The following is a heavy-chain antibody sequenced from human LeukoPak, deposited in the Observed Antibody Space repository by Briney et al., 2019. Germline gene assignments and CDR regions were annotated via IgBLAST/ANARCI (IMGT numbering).Heavy chain of an antibody. CDR3: ARVMRSRGYSRMYYYYYYMDV. CDR1: GGSISSSSYY. J-gene: IGHJ6*03. V-gene: IGHV4-39*07. D-gene: IGHD5-18*01. CDR2: IYYSGST. Sequence: SETLSLTCTVSGGSISSSSYYWGWIRQPPGKGLEWIGSIYYSGSTYYNPSLKSRVTISVDTSKNQFSLKLSSVTAADTAVYYCARVMRSRGYSRMYYYYYYMDVWGKGTTVTVSS.